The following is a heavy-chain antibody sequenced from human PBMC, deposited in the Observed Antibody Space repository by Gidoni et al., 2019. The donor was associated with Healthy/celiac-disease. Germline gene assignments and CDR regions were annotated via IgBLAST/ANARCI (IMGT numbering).Heavy chain of an antibody. Sequence: QVQLVQSGAEVKKPGSSVKVSCKASGGPFRSYAISWVRQAPGQGLAWMGRIIPILGIANYAQKFQGRVTMTADKSTSTAYMELSSLRSEDTAVYYCARDGRFLEWLGYYYYGMDVWGQGTTVTVSS. CDR1: GGPFRSYA. D-gene: IGHD3-3*01. V-gene: IGHV1-69*09. J-gene: IGHJ6*02. CDR3: ARDGRFLEWLGYYYYGMDV. CDR2: IIPILGIA.